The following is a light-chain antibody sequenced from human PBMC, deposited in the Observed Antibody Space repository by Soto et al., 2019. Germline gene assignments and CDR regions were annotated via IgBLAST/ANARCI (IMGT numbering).Light chain of an antibody. CDR1: QSGYSSY. CDR3: QQYGSSPLT. V-gene: IGKV3-20*01. J-gene: IGKJ4*01. CDR2: GAS. Sequence: EIVLTQSPGTLSLSPGERATLSCRASQSGYSSYLAWYQQKPGQAPRLLIYGASSRATCIPDRFSGSGSGTDFTLTISRLEPEDFAVYYCQQYGSSPLTFGGGTKVEIK.